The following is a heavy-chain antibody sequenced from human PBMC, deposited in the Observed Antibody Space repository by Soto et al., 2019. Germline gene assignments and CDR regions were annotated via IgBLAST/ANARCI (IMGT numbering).Heavy chain of an antibody. D-gene: IGHD5-12*01. Sequence: EVQLVESGGGLVKPGGSLRLSCAASGFTFSSYSMNWVRQAPGKGLEWVSSISSSSTYIYYADSVKGRFTISRDNAKNSRYLQMNSLRVDDTAVYYCARSPVEIVATSLYWFDSWGQGTLVTVSS. V-gene: IGHV3-21*01. J-gene: IGHJ5*01. CDR2: ISSSSTYI. CDR3: ARSPVEIVATSLYWFDS. CDR1: GFTFSSYS.